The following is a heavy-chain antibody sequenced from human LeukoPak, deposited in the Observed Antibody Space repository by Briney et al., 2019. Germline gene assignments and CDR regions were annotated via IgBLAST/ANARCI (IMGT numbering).Heavy chain of an antibody. CDR3: ARGWAAAGIGNWFDP. Sequence: SETLSLTCTVSGYYISNAYYWGWIRQAPGKGLEWLGSIYHSGSTYYNPSLKSRVTLSVDTSKNQFSLKLSSVTAADTAVYYCARGWAAAGIGNWFDPWGQGTLVTVSS. D-gene: IGHD6-13*01. CDR1: GYYISNAYY. V-gene: IGHV4-38-2*02. CDR2: IYHSGST. J-gene: IGHJ5*02.